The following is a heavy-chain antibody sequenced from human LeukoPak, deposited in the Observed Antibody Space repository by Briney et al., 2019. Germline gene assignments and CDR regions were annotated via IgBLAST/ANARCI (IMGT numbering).Heavy chain of an antibody. Sequence: HPGGSLRLSCAASGFTVSSNYMSWVRQAPGKGLEWVSVIYSGGSTYYADSVKGRFTISRHNSKNTLYLQMTSPRAEDTAVYYCATLAVSSFYVWGQGTTVTVSS. CDR3: ATLAVSSFYV. CDR2: IYSGGST. D-gene: IGHD2/OR15-2a*01. V-gene: IGHV3-53*04. CDR1: GFTVSSNY. J-gene: IGHJ6*02.